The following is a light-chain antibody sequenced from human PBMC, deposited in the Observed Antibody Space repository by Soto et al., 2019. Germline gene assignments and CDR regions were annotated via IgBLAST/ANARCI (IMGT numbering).Light chain of an antibody. J-gene: IGKJ4*01. CDR1: QTVRNNY. V-gene: IGKV3-20*01. CDR2: DAS. CDR3: QQFSSYPLT. Sequence: DIVWTKSPGTLSLSPGERATLSCRASQTVRNNYLAWYQQKPGQAPRLLIYDASSRATGIPDRFSGGGSGTDFTLTISRLEPEDFAVYYCQQFSSYPLTFGGGTKVDI.